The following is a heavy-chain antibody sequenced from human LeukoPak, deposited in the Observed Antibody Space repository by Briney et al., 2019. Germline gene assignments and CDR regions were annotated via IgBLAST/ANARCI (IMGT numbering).Heavy chain of an antibody. V-gene: IGHV4-59*12. CDR1: GGSISSYY. J-gene: IGHJ4*02. CDR2: IYYSGST. Sequence: SETLSLTCTVSGGSISSYYWSWIRQPPGKGLEWIGYIYYSGSTYYNPSLKSRVTISVDTSKNQFSLKLSSVTAADTAVYYCARAGSMITFGLYYWGQGTLVTVSS. D-gene: IGHD3-16*01. CDR3: ARAGSMITFGLYY.